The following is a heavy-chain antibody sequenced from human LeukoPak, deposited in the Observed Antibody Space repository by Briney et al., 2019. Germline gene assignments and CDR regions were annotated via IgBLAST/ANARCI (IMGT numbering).Heavy chain of an antibody. CDR2: ISGSGGST. CDR1: GFTFSSYA. Sequence: GGSLRLSCAASGFTFSSYAMSWVRQAPGKGLEWVAAISGSGGSTYYPDSVKGRFTISRDNSKNTLYLQMNSRRAEDPAVYYCAKVSEIVVVPAGYFDYWGQGTLVTVSS. V-gene: IGHV3-23*01. D-gene: IGHD2-2*01. CDR3: AKVSEIVVVPAGYFDY. J-gene: IGHJ4*02.